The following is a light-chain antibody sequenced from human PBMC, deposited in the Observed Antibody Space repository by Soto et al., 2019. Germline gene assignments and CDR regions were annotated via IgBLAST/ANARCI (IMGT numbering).Light chain of an antibody. CDR2: AAS. Sequence: DIQMTQSPFSLSASVGDRVTITCRASQSISSYLNWYQQKPGKAPKLLIYAASSLQSGVPSRFSGSGSGTDFTLTISSLQPEDVATYYCQQSSSILWTFGQGTKVEIK. CDR3: QQSSSILWT. J-gene: IGKJ1*01. V-gene: IGKV1-39*01. CDR1: QSISSY.